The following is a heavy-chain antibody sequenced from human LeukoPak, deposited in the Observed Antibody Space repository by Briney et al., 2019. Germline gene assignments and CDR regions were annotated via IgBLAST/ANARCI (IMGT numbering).Heavy chain of an antibody. D-gene: IGHD6-13*01. CDR3: ARANSSSSSYYGMDV. CDR2: IYYSGST. J-gene: IGHJ6*02. Sequence: PSETLSLTCTVSGGSISSSSYYWGWIRQPPGKGLEWIGSIYYSGSTYYNPSLKSRVTISVDTSKNQFSLKLSSVTAADTAVYYCARANSSSSSYYGMDVWGQGTTVTVSS. CDR1: GGSISSSSYY. V-gene: IGHV4-39*01.